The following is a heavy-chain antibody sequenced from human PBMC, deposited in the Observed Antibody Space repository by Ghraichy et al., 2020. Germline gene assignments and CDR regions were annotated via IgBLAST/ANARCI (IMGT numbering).Heavy chain of an antibody. Sequence: GGSLRLSCAASGFTLSNYWMHWVRQVPGKGLLWLSQIKSDGSNIQYADSVKGRFTISRDNAKNTVYLQMNSLRVEDTAVYYCARDDEGPKAFDIWGLGTMVTVSS. V-gene: IGHV3-74*03. CDR3: ARDDEGPKAFDI. CDR1: GFTLSNYW. CDR2: IKSDGSNI. J-gene: IGHJ3*02.